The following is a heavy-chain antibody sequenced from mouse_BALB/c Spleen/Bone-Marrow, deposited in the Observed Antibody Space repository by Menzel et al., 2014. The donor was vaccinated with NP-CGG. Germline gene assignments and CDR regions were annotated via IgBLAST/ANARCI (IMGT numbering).Heavy chain of an antibody. D-gene: IGHD1-1*01. J-gene: IGHJ2*01. CDR2: IGIGGST. CDR1: GFPLTSYG. V-gene: IGHV2-9*02. Sequence: QVQLKESGPGLVAPSQSLSITCTVSGFPLTSYGVHWVRQPPGKGLEWLGVIGIGGSTNYNSALMSRLSISKDNSKSQVFLKMNSLQTDDTAMYYCARASYYYGSRYDYWGQGTTLTVSS. CDR3: ARASYYYGSRYDY.